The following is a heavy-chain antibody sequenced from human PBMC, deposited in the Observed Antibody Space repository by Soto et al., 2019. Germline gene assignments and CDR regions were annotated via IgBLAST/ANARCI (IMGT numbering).Heavy chain of an antibody. CDR1: GGSISSYY. D-gene: IGHD5-18*01. CDR3: ARVRGYSYGYGSFDY. CDR2: IYYSGST. J-gene: IGHJ4*02. Sequence: SETLSLTCPVSGGSISSYYLSWIRQPPGKGLEWIGYIYYSGSTNYNPSLKSRVTISVDTSKKQFSLKLSSVTAADTAVYYCARVRGYSYGYGSFDYWGQGTLVTVSS. V-gene: IGHV4-59*01.